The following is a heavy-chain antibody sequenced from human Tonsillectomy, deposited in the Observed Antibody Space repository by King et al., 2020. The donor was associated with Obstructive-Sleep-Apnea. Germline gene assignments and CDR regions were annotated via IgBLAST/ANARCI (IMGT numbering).Heavy chain of an antibody. Sequence: QLVQSGAEVKKPGASVKVSCKVSGYTLTELSMHWVRQAPGKGLEWMGGFDPSDKEAIYAQKFQGRVTLTEDTSTDTAYMELSSLRSEDTAVYYCATDPLLGYFLRSYWGQGTLVTVSS. J-gene: IGHJ4*02. D-gene: IGHD2/OR15-2a*01. CDR3: ATDPLLGYFLRSY. CDR1: GYTLTELS. CDR2: FDPSDKEA. V-gene: IGHV1-24*01.